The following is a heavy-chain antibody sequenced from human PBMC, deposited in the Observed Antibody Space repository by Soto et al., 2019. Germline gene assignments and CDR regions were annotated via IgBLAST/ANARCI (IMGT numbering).Heavy chain of an antibody. J-gene: IGHJ6*02. CDR2: IDWDDDK. D-gene: IGHD6-13*01. CDR3: ARIYSSPAYGMDV. CDR1: GFSLSTSGLY. Sequence: SGPTLVNPTQTLTLTCTFSGFSLSTSGLYVSWISQPPGKALEWLASIDWDDDKYYSTSLNTRLTISKDTSKNQVVLTMTNMDPVDTATYYCARIYSSPAYGMDVWGQGTTVTVSS. V-gene: IGHV2-70*11.